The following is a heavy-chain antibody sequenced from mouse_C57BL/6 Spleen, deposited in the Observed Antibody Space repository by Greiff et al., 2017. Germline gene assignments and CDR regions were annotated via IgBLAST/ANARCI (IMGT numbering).Heavy chain of an antibody. CDR2: IDPETGGT. J-gene: IGHJ3*01. Sequence: VQLQQSGAELVRPGASVTLSCKASGYTFTDYEMHWVKQTPVHGLEWIGAIDPETGGTAYNQKFKGKAILTADKSSSTAYMELRSLTSEDSAVYYCTRWDGNWFAYWGQGTLVTVSA. D-gene: IGHD2-1*01. CDR3: TRWDGNWFAY. CDR1: GYTFTDYE. V-gene: IGHV1-15*01.